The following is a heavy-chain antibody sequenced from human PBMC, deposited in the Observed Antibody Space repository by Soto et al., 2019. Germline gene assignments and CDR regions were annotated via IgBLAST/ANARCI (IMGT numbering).Heavy chain of an antibody. V-gene: IGHV4-34*01. CDR2: INHSGST. CDR1: GGSFSGYY. D-gene: IGHD2-8*02. CDR3: ARDKITGLFDY. J-gene: IGHJ4*02. Sequence: SETKSLTCAVYGGSFSGYYLTWIRQPPGTGLEWIGEINHSGSTNYNPSLKSRVTISVDTSKNQFSLKLTSVTAADTAVYYCARDKITGLFDYWGQGTLVTVSS.